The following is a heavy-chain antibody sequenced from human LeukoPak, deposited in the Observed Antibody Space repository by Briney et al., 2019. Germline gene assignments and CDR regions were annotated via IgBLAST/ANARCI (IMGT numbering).Heavy chain of an antibody. CDR3: ARDVRIAAAGTTGY. CDR1: GYTFTSYY. J-gene: IGHJ4*02. D-gene: IGHD6-13*01. Sequence: ASVKVSCKASGYTFTSYYMHWVRQAPGQGLEWMGWINPNSGGTNYAQKFQGRVTMTRDTSISTAYMELSRLRSDDTAVYYCARDVRIAAAGTTGYWGQGTLVTVSS. CDR2: INPNSGGT. V-gene: IGHV1-2*02.